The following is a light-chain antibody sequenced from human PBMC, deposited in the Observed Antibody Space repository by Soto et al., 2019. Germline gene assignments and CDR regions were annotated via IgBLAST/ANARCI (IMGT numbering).Light chain of an antibody. J-gene: IGKJ1*01. Sequence: DIQMTQSPSSLSAAVGDRVTITCRASQGISNYLAWYQQKPGEVPKVLISAASTLESGVPPRFSGSGYGTDFTLTINSLQPEDVATYFCLEYDSALWTFGQGTKVDIK. V-gene: IGKV1-27*01. CDR2: AAS. CDR1: QGISNY. CDR3: LEYDSALWT.